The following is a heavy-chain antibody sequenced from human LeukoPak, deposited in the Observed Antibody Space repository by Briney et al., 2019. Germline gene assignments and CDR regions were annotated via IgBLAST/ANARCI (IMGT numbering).Heavy chain of an antibody. CDR1: GFTFSSYT. CDR2: ISSSGSST. CDR3: ARCSSGEALGY. Sequence: GGSVRHSCAASGFTFSSYTMHWARQAPGKGLEYVSAISSSGSSTYYADSVKGRFTISRDNSKNTLYLQMGSLRAEDMAVYYCARCSSGEALGYSGQRTLVTVSS. V-gene: IGHV3-64*02. D-gene: IGHD6-13*01. J-gene: IGHJ4*02.